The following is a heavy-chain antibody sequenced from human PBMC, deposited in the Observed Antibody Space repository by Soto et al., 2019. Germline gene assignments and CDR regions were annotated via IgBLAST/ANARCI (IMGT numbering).Heavy chain of an antibody. J-gene: IGHJ4*02. CDR2: INSDGSST. Sequence: GRSLRLSSAPSGFTYSSYWLHWVRQAPGKGLVWVSRINSDGSSTSIADSVKGRFTISRDNAKNTLYLQMNSLRAEDTAVYYCESSLLTPFDYWGQGTLVTVSS. CDR3: ESSLLTPFDY. CDR1: GFTYSSYW. V-gene: IGHV3-74*01. D-gene: IGHD7-27*01.